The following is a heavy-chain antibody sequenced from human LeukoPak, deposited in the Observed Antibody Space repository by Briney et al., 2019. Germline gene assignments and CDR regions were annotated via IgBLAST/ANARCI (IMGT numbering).Heavy chain of an antibody. J-gene: IGHJ3*02. D-gene: IGHD5-12*01. CDR1: GFTFSNTW. Sequence: GGSLRLSCVASGFTFSNTWMNWVRQAPGKGLEWVGRIKSEIDGGATDYAAPVQDRFTISRDDSQATLYLRMNSLKTEDTAVYYCTTGGSVIVAGTRAFDIWGQGTMVTVSS. CDR2: IKSEIDGGAT. V-gene: IGHV3-15*07. CDR3: TTGGSVIVAGTRAFDI.